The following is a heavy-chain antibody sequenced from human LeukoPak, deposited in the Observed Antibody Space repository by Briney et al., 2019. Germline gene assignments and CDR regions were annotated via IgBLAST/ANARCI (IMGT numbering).Heavy chain of an antibody. CDR1: GYTFTSYG. D-gene: IGHD6-6*01. V-gene: IGHV1-46*03. CDR2: INPSGGST. CDR3: ARFSSSCLDY. J-gene: IGHJ4*02. Sequence: ASVKVSCKASGYTFTSYGISWVRQAPGQGLEWMGIINPSGGSTSYAQKFQGRVTMTRDTSTSTVYMELSSLRSEDTAVYYCARFSSSCLDYWGQGTLVTVSS.